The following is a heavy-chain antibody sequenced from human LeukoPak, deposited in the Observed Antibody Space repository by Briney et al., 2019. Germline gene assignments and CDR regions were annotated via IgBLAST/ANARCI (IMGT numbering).Heavy chain of an antibody. J-gene: IGHJ6*03. CDR1: GFTFSSYG. CDR3: AKGGAVSSKSITMIRGTRRYYYMDV. CDR2: ISGSGGST. Sequence: GGSLRLSCAASGFTFSSYGMSWVRQAPGKGLEWVSAISGSGGSTYYADSVKGRFTISRDNSKNTLYLQMNRLRAEDTAVYYCAKGGAVSSKSITMIRGTRRYYYMDVWGKGTTVTISS. V-gene: IGHV3-23*01. D-gene: IGHD3-10*01.